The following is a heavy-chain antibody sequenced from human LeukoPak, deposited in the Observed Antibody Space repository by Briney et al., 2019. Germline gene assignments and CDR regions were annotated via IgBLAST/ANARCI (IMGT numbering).Heavy chain of an antibody. D-gene: IGHD2/OR15-2a*01. J-gene: IGHJ4*02. Sequence: PSQTLSLTCTVSGGSISSGGYYWSWIRQPPGKGLEWIGYIYHSGSTYYNPSLKSRVTISVDRSKNQFSLKLSSVTAADTAVYYCARGGGYFYYFDYWGQGTLVTVSS. CDR3: ARGGGYFYYFDY. V-gene: IGHV4-30-2*01. CDR2: IYHSGST. CDR1: GGSISSGGYY.